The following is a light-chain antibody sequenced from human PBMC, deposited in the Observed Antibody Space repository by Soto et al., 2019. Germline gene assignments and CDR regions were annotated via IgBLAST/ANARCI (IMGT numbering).Light chain of an antibody. CDR3: SSYARSNILI. CDR2: EVD. V-gene: IGLV2-14*01. Sequence: QSALTQPASVSASPGQSITISCTGSSIDFGAYKFVSWYQHHPGKAPKLMIYEVDHRPSGVSSRFSGSKSGNTASLTISGLQAEDEADYYCSSYARSNILIFGGGTKLTVL. CDR1: SIDFGAYKF. J-gene: IGLJ2*01.